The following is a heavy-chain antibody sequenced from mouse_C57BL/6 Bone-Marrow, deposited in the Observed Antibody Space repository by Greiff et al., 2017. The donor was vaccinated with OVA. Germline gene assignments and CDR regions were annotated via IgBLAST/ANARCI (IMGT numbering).Heavy chain of an antibody. CDR3: ARDAYGSSLWYFDV. J-gene: IGHJ1*03. CDR1: GFTFSDFY. D-gene: IGHD1-1*01. V-gene: IGHV7-1*01. Sequence: EVMLVESGGGLVQSGRSLRLSCATSGFTFSDFYMEWVRQAPGKGLEWIAASRNKANDYTTEYSASVKGRFIVSRDTSQSILYLQMNALRAEDTAIYYCARDAYGSSLWYFDVWGTGTTVTVSS. CDR2: SRNKANDYTT.